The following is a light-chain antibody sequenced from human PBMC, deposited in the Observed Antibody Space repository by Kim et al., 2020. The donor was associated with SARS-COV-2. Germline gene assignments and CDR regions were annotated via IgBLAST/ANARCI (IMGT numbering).Light chain of an antibody. V-gene: IGLV2-23*01. Sequence: QSALTQPASVSGSRGQSITISCTGTSRDVGSYTVVSWYQQHPGKAPKLLIYESSQRPSGVSARFSGSKSGNTASPTISGLQADDEAEYYCFSNVESSMLWVFGGGTKVTVL. CDR2: ESS. J-gene: IGLJ3*02. CDR3: FSNVESSMLWV. CDR1: SRDVGSYTV.